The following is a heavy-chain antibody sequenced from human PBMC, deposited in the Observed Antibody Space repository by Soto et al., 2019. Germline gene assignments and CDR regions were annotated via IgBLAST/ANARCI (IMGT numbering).Heavy chain of an antibody. CDR2: IYYSGST. Sequence: PSETLSLTCTVSGGSISSGDYYWSWIRQPPGKGLEWIGYIYYSGSTYYNPSLKSRVTISVDTSKNQFSLKLSSVTAADTAVYCCARASSGSYSPFMDVWGQGTTVTVSS. CDR3: ARASSGSYSPFMDV. J-gene: IGHJ6*02. CDR1: GGSISSGDYY. V-gene: IGHV4-30-4*01. D-gene: IGHD3-22*01.